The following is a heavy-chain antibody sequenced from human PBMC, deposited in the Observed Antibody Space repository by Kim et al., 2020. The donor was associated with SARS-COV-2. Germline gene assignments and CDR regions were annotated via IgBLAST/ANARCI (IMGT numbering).Heavy chain of an antibody. D-gene: IGHD5-18*01. CDR3: ARDLPQRGYSYGYVGMDV. Sequence: KSRVTISVDTSKNQFSLKLSSVTAADTAVYYCARDLPQRGYSYGYVGMDVWGQGTTVTVSS. J-gene: IGHJ6*02. V-gene: IGHV4-31*02.